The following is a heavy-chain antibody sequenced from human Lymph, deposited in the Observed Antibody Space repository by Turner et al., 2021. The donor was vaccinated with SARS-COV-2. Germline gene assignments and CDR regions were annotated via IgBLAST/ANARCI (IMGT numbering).Heavy chain of an antibody. D-gene: IGHD2-21*02. V-gene: IGHV4-59*01. CDR3: ARETVNNWVDP. CDR1: GGSMNSNY. J-gene: IGHJ5*02. CDR2: IYYRGST. Sequence: QLQESGPRLAKPLDSLSLTCTVSGGSMNSNYWSWIRQPPGKRLEWIGYIYYRGSTNYNPSLKSRVTISVDTSKNQFSLKLTSVTAADTAIYYCARETVNNWVDPWGQGILVTVSS.